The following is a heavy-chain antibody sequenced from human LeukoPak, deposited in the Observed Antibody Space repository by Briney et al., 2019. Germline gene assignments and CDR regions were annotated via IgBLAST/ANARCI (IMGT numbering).Heavy chain of an antibody. CDR2: IYTSGST. Sequence: SETLSLTCTVSGGSISSYYWSWIRQPPGKGLEWIGYIYTSGSTNYNPPLKSRVTISVDTSKNQFSLKLSSVTAADTAVYYCASLYSGSYRFPFDYWGQGTLVTVSS. V-gene: IGHV4-4*09. J-gene: IGHJ4*02. CDR1: GGSISSYY. D-gene: IGHD1-26*01. CDR3: ASLYSGSYRFPFDY.